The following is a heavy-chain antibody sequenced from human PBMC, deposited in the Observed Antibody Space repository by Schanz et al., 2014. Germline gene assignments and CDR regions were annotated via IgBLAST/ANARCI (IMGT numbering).Heavy chain of an antibody. CDR1: GFTFSSYA. Sequence: EVQLLESGGGLVQPGGSLRLSCAASGFTFSSYAMTWVRQAPGKGLEWVSSISSRSSHIYYADSVKGRFTVSRDNAKNSVYLQMNGLRVEDTAVYYCVRDSFFAFDYWGQGTLVTVSS. CDR3: VRDSFFAFDY. J-gene: IGHJ4*02. D-gene: IGHD3-3*01. V-gene: IGHV3-21*01. CDR2: ISSRSSHI.